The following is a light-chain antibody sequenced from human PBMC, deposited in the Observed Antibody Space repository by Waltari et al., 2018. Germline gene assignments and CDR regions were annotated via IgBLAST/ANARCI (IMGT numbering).Light chain of an antibody. Sequence: SYVLTQPPSVSVAPGKTASITCGGNNIGSKSVHWYQRKAGQAPELVIFYNDDRPSGIPERFSGSNSGNTATLTISRVEAGDEADYYCQVWESSSDHVVFGGGTKLTVL. V-gene: IGLV3-21*01. CDR3: QVWESSSDHVV. CDR2: YND. CDR1: NIGSKS. J-gene: IGLJ2*01.